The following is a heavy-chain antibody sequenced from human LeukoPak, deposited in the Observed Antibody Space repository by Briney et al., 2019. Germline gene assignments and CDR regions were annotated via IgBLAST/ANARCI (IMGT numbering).Heavy chain of an antibody. D-gene: IGHD3-22*01. Sequence: SVKVSCKGSGGTFSSYTISWVRQAPGEGLEWMGRIIPILGIAHYAQKFQGRGTISADKSTSTAHLELSTLRSEDTAVYYCARGGGPYYYDSSGYPTLDYWGQGTLVTVSS. CDR3: ARGGGPYYYDSSGYPTLDY. CDR2: IIPILGIA. CDR1: GGTFSSYT. J-gene: IGHJ4*02. V-gene: IGHV1-69*02.